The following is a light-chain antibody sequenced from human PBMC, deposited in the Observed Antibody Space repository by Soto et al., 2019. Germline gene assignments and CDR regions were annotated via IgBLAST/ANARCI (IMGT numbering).Light chain of an antibody. Sequence: DIQMTQSPSSLSASVGDRVTITCRASQSIRSYLNWYQQKPGKAPKLLIYAASSLQSGVPSRFSGSGSGTAFTLTISSLQHEDFATYYCKQSYSTPPYTFCQGTRLAIK. CDR3: KQSYSTPPYT. CDR1: QSIRSY. J-gene: IGKJ5*01. CDR2: AAS. V-gene: IGKV1-39*01.